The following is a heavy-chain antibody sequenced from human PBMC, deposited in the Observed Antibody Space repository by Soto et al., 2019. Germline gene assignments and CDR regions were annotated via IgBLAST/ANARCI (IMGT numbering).Heavy chain of an antibody. Sequence: QVQLVQSGAEVKKPGSSVKVSCKASGGTFSSYAISWVRQAPGQGLEWMGGIIPIFGTANYAQKFQGRVTITADESTSTACMGLSSLRSEDTAGYYCARGWALVVPAAIVGYYYGMDVWGQGTTVTASS. D-gene: IGHD2-2*01. CDR1: GGTFSSYA. V-gene: IGHV1-69*01. CDR3: ARGWALVVPAAIVGYYYGMDV. CDR2: IIPIFGTA. J-gene: IGHJ6*02.